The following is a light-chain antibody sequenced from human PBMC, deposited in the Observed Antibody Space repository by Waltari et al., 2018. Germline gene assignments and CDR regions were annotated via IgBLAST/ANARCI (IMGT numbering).Light chain of an antibody. Sequence: DIVMSQSPDSLAVSLGERATINCRSSQSIMYSSNNKNFLAWYQQKPGQSPKLLICWASTRQSGVPDRFTGSWSGTDFTLTITSVQPEDVAIYYCQQYFITPFTFGPGTKVEIK. J-gene: IGKJ3*01. V-gene: IGKV4-1*01. CDR1: QSIMYSSNNKNF. CDR3: QQYFITPFT. CDR2: WAS.